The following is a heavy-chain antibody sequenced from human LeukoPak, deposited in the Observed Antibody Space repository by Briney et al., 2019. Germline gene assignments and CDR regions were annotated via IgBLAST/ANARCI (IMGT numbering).Heavy chain of an antibody. CDR3: ARVDYYGSGSYDWFDP. J-gene: IGHJ5*02. D-gene: IGHD3-10*01. V-gene: IGHV3-20*04. CDR2: INWNGGST. Sequence: GGSLRLSCAASGFTFSSYWMSWVRQAPGKGLEWVSGINWNGGSTGYADSVKGRFTISRDNAKNSLYLQMNSLRAEDTALYYCARVDYYGSGSYDWFDPWGQGTLVTVSS. CDR1: GFTFSSYW.